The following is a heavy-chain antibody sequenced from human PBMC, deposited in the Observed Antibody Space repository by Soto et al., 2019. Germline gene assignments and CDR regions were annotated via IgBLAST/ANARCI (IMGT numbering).Heavy chain of an antibody. V-gene: IGHV3-30-3*01. J-gene: IGHJ2*01. CDR1: GFTLSSYA. CDR2: ISYDGSNK. CDR3: ARGSWRYWYFDL. Sequence: QVQLVESGGGVVQPGRSLRLSCAASGFTLSSYAMHWVRQAPGKGLEWVAVISYDGSNKYYADSVKGRFTISRDNSKNTLYLQMNSLRAEDTAVYYCARGSWRYWYFDLWGRGTLVTVSS.